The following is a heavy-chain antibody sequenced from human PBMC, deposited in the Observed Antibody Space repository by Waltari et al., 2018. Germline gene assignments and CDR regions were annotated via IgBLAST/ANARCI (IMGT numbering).Heavy chain of an antibody. CDR3: ARDSRADITMVQENWFDP. CDR1: GGTFSSYA. J-gene: IGHJ5*02. V-gene: IGHV1-69*08. D-gene: IGHD3-10*01. CDR2: IIPIFGTA. Sequence: QVQLVQSGAEVKKPGSSVKVSCKASGGTFSSYAISWVRQAPGQGLEWMGRIIPIFGTANYAQKFQGRVTITADKSTSTAYMERSSLRSEDTAVYYCARDSRADITMVQENWFDPWGQGTLVTVSS.